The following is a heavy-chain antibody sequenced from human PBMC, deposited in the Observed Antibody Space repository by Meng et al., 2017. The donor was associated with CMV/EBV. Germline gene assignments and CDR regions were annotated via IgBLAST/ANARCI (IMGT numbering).Heavy chain of an antibody. CDR1: GYTFTGYY. V-gene: IGHV1-2*02. D-gene: IGHD1-7*01. CDR2: INPNSGGT. Sequence: QVQRVQSGGEVKKPGASVKVSCKASGYTFTGYYMHWVRQASGQGLEWMGWINPNSGGTNYAQKFQGRVTMTRDTSISTAYMELSRLRSDDTAVYYCATYIGNYINWYFDLWGRGTLVTVSS. CDR3: ATYIGNYINWYFDL. J-gene: IGHJ2*01.